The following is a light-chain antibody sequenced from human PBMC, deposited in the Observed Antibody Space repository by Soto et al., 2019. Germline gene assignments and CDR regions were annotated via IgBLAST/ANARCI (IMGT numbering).Light chain of an antibody. J-gene: IGLJ2*01. V-gene: IGLV4-60*01. CDR2: LEGSGSY. CDR3: ETWESNTVV. CDR1: SGHSSYI. Sequence: QLVLTQSSSASASLGSSVKLTCTLSSGHSSYIIAWHQQQPGKAPRYLMKLEGSGSYNRGSGVPDRFSGSSSGADRYLTISNPQSEDEADYYCETWESNTVVFGGGTKLTVL.